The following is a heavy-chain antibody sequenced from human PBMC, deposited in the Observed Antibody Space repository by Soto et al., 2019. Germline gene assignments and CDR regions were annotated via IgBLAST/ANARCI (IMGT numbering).Heavy chain of an antibody. D-gene: IGHD3-22*01. CDR3: TRDSLYYYDSSGYFDY. V-gene: IGHV3-49*04. J-gene: IGHJ4*02. CDR1: GFTFGDYA. Sequence: GGSLRLSCTASGFTFGDYAMSWVRQAPGKGLEWVGFIRSKAYGGTTEYAASVKGRFTISRDDSKSIAYLQMNSLKTEDTAVYYCTRDSLYYYDSSGYFDYWGQGTLVTVSS. CDR2: IRSKAYGGTT.